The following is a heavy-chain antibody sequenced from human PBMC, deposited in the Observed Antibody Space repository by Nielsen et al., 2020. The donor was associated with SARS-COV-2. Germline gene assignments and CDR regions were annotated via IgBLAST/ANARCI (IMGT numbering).Heavy chain of an antibody. CDR2: IIPIFGTA. D-gene: IGHD3-3*01. J-gene: IGHJ6*02. CDR1: GGTFSSYA. Sequence: SVKVSCKASGGTFSSYAISWVRQAPGQGLEWMGGIIPIFGTANYAQKFQGRVTITADKSTSTAYMELSSLRSEDTAVYYCARFDFWSGLFYGMDVWGQGTTVTVSS. CDR3: ARFDFWSGLFYGMDV. V-gene: IGHV1-69*06.